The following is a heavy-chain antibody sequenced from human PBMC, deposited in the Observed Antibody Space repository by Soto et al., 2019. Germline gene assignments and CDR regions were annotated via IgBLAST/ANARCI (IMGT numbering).Heavy chain of an antibody. V-gene: IGHV4-39*01. CDR3: ARHNLRYQLLSGYYYYYMDV. J-gene: IGHJ6*03. D-gene: IGHD2-2*01. CDR1: GGSISSSSYY. CDR2: IYYSGST. Sequence: QLQLQESGPGLVKPSETLSLTCTVSGGSISSSSYYWGWIRQPPGKGLEWIGSIYYSGSTYYNPSLKSRVNISVYTSKNQFSLKLSSVTAADTAVYYCARHNLRYQLLSGYYYYYMDVWGKGTTVTVSS.